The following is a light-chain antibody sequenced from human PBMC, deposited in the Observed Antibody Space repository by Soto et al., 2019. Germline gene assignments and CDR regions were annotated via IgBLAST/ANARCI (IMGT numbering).Light chain of an antibody. CDR2: SNN. V-gene: IGLV1-44*01. Sequence: QSVLTQPPSASGTPGQRVTISCSGSSSNIGSNTVNWYQQLPGTAPKLVIYSNNQRPSGVPDRFSCSKSGTSASLAISGLQSEDEADSYCVAWYYSLNGSVVFGGGTKVTVL. J-gene: IGLJ2*01. CDR3: VAWYYSLNGSVV. CDR1: SSNIGSNT.